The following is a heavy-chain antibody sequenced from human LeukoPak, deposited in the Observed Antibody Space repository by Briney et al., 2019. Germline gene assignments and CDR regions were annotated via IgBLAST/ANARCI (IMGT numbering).Heavy chain of an antibody. Sequence: ASVKVSCKASGYTFTSYGIIWVRQAPGQGLEWMGWISAYNGNTNYAQKLQGRVTMTTDTSTSTAYMELRSLRSDDTAVYYCARVDTAMVDLYYYYYGMDVWGQGTTVTVSS. CDR1: GYTFTSYG. D-gene: IGHD5-18*01. CDR3: ARVDTAMVDLYYYYYGMDV. CDR2: ISAYNGNT. J-gene: IGHJ6*02. V-gene: IGHV1-18*01.